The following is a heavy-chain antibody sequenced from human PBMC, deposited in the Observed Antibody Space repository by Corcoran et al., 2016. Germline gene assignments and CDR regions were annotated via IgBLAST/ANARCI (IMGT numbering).Heavy chain of an antibody. V-gene: IGHV4-34*01. J-gene: IGHJ5*02. CDR2: INHSGST. CDR3: ARGQDTAMVKDNWFDP. Sequence: QVQLQQWGAGLLKPSETLSLTCAVYGGSFSGYYWSWIRQPPGKGLAWIGEINHSGSTNYNPSLKSRVTISVDTSKNQFSLKLSSVTAADTAVYYCARGQDTAMVKDNWFDPWGQGTLVTVSS. D-gene: IGHD5-18*01. CDR1: GGSFSGYY.